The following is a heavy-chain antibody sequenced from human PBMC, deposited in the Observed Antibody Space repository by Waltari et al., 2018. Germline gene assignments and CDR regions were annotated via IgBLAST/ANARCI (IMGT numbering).Heavy chain of an antibody. CDR1: GFSISTTGTG. J-gene: IGHJ4*02. CDR2: IYWDDDK. CDR3: ARVTIRSGFDY. V-gene: IGHV2-70*04. Sequence: QVTLKESGPALVKPTQTLTLTCTFSGFSISTTGTGVSWIRQPPGKALEWLASIYWDDDKYYSTSLKSRLTISKDTSKNQVVLTMTNMDPVDTATYYCARVTIRSGFDYWGQGVLVTVSS. D-gene: IGHD4-17*01.